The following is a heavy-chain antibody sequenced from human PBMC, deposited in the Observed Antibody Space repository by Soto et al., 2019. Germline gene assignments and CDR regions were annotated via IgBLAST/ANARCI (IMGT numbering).Heavy chain of an antibody. J-gene: IGHJ6*02. Sequence: PGGSLRLSCSASGFTFSSYAMHWVRQAPGKGLEYVSAISSNGGSTYYADSVKGRFTISRDNSKNTLYLQMSSLRAEDTAVYYCVKFIAVAGNYYYYGMDVWGQGTTVTVSS. CDR1: GFTFSSYA. D-gene: IGHD6-19*01. CDR2: ISSNGGST. V-gene: IGHV3-64D*06. CDR3: VKFIAVAGNYYYYGMDV.